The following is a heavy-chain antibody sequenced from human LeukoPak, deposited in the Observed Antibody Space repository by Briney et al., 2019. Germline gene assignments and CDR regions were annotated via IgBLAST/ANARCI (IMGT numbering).Heavy chain of an antibody. J-gene: IGHJ3*02. V-gene: IGHV1-46*01. CDR1: GYTFTNYY. D-gene: IGHD6-25*01. Sequence: ASVKVSCKASGYTFTNYYMHSVRQAPGQGLEWMGIINPIDGSTSYSQKFQGRLTMTRDMSTSTVYMELSSLTSEDTAVYYCARVQDSSGDAFDIWGQGTMVTVSS. CDR3: ARVQDSSGDAFDI. CDR2: INPIDGST.